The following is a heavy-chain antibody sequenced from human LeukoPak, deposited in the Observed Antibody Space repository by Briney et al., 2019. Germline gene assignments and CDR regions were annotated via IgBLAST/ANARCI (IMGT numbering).Heavy chain of an antibody. CDR1: GFTFSNFW. J-gene: IGHJ4*02. CDR3: ARDKGRAPLHTVRHFDK. D-gene: IGHD3-10*01. CDR2: IKLDGSAT. Sequence: PGGSLRLSCAASGFTFSNFWMAWVRQVPGKGPEWVADIKLDGSATYYLDSVRGRFTISRDNAMNSLYLQMHSLRADDTAIYYCARDKGRAPLHTVRHFDKWGQGTLVTVSS. V-gene: IGHV3-7*01.